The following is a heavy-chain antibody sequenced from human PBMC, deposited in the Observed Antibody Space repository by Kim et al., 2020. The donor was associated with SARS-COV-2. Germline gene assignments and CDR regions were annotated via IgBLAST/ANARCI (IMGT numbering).Heavy chain of an antibody. CDR1: GYSFTSYW. CDR2: IYPGDSDT. V-gene: IGHV5-51*01. J-gene: IGHJ6*02. Sequence: GESLKISCKGSGYSFTSYWIGWVRQMPGKGLEWMGIIYPGDSDTRYSPSFQGQVTISADKSISTAYLQWSSLKASDTAMYYCARGPDFRDGYIYYYYGMDVWGQGTTVTVSS. D-gene: IGHD5-12*01. CDR3: ARGPDFRDGYIYYYYGMDV.